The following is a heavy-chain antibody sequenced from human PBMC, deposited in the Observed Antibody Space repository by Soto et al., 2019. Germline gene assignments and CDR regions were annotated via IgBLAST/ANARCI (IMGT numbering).Heavy chain of an antibody. J-gene: IGHJ5*02. CDR1: GGSISSSSYY. CDR2: IYYSGST. D-gene: IGHD2-15*01. CDR3: ASVHGFVVVAATIGNWFDP. Sequence: QLQLQESGPGLVKPSETLSLTCTVSGGSISSSSYYWGWIRQPPGKGLEWIGSIYYSGSTYYNPSLKGRVTMSVDTSKSKFSLKLSSVTAADTAVYYCASVHGFVVVAATIGNWFDPWGQGTLVTVSS. V-gene: IGHV4-39*01.